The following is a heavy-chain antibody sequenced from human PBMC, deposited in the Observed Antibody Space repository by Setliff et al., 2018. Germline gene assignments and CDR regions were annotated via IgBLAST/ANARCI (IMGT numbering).Heavy chain of an antibody. CDR2: INAGNGNT. CDR3: ARAGQQQLVQNYGFDP. V-gene: IGHV1-3*01. CDR1: GYTFTSYA. J-gene: IGHJ5*02. Sequence: VASVKVSCKASGYTFTSYAMHWVRQAPGQRLEWMGWINAGNGNTKYSQKFQGRVTITRDTSASTAYMELSSLRSEDTAVYYCARAGQQQLVQNYGFDPWGQGTLVTVS. D-gene: IGHD6-13*01.